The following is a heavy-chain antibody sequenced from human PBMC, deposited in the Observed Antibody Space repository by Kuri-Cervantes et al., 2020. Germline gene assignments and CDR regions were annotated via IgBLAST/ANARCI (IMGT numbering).Heavy chain of an antibody. J-gene: IGHJ4*02. V-gene: IGHV4-30-4*01. Sequence: LRLSCTVSGGSISRGDYYWSWIRQPPGKGLEWIGYIYYSGSIYYNPSLKSRVTISVDTSKNQFSLKLSSVTAADTAVYYCARLWLEWTFDYWGQGTLVTVSS. CDR3: ARLWLEWTFDY. CDR1: GGSISRGDYY. CDR2: IYYSGSI. D-gene: IGHD3-3*01.